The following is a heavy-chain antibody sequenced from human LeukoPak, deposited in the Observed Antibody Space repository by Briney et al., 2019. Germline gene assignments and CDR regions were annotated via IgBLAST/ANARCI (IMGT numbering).Heavy chain of an antibody. CDR1: GFTFSDYY. J-gene: IGHJ6*02. CDR2: ISSSGSTI. V-gene: IGHV3-11*01. Sequence: GGSLRLSCAASGFTFSDYYMSWIRQASGKGLEWVSYISSSGSTIYYADSVKGRFTISRDNAKNSLYLQMNSLRAEDTAVYYCAREERHYYYGMDVWGQGTTVTVSS. D-gene: IGHD1-1*01. CDR3: AREERHYYYGMDV.